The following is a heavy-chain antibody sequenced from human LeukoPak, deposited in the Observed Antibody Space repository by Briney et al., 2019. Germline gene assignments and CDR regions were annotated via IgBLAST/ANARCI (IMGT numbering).Heavy chain of an antibody. CDR2: TYYRSEWYN. J-gene: IGHJ5*02. CDR1: GDSVSRNSAA. CDR3: AFGWSFTS. D-gene: IGHD1-26*01. Sequence: SQTLSLTCAISGDSVSRNSAAWNWIRQSPSRGLEWLGRTYYRSEWYNDYEPSVKGRITINPDTSKNQFSLQLNSVTPEDTAVYYCAFGWSFTSWGQGTLVTVSS. V-gene: IGHV6-1*01.